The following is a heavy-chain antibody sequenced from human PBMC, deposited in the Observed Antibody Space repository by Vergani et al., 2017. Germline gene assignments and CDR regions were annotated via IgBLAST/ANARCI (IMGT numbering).Heavy chain of an antibody. D-gene: IGHD4-17*01. CDR1: GFTFDDYA. J-gene: IGHJ4*02. CDR3: ARGDYGDSRLDY. V-gene: IGHV4-31*02. Sequence: VQLVESGGGLVQPGRSLRLSCAASGFTFDDYAMHWVRQTPGKGLEWIGYIYYSGSTYYNPSLKSRVTISVDTSKNQFSLKLSSVTAADTAVYYCARGDYGDSRLDYWGQGTLVTVSS. CDR2: IYYSGST.